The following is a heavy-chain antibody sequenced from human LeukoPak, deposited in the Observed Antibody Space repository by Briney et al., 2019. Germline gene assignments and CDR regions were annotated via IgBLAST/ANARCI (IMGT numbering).Heavy chain of an antibody. Sequence: GGSLRLSCAASGFTFSSYSMNWVRQAPGKGLEWVSSISSSSSYIYYADSVKSRFTISRDNAKNSLYLQMNSLRAEDTAVYYCAGTYSGSYPAVWGQGTLVTVSS. CDR1: GFTFSSYS. CDR2: ISSSSSYI. D-gene: IGHD1-26*01. CDR3: AGTYSGSYPAV. V-gene: IGHV3-21*01. J-gene: IGHJ4*02.